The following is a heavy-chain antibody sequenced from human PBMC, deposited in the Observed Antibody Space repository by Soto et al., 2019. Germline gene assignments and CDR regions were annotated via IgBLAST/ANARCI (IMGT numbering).Heavy chain of an antibody. D-gene: IGHD2-15*01. Sequence: GGSLRLSCAASGFTFSSYSMNWVRQAPGKGLEWVSSISSSSSYIYYADSVKGRFTISRDNAKNSLYLQMNSLRAEDTAVYYCARDVENYYYYGMDVWGQGTTVTVSS. V-gene: IGHV3-21*01. J-gene: IGHJ6*02. CDR3: ARDVENYYYYGMDV. CDR2: ISSSSSYI. CDR1: GFTFSSYS.